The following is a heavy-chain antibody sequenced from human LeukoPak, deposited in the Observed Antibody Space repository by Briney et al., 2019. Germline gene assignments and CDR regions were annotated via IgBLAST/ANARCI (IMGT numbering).Heavy chain of an antibody. J-gene: IGHJ5*02. Sequence: GGSLRLSCAASGFTFSSYGMHWVRQAPGKGLEWVAFIRYDGSNKYYADSVKGRFTISRDNSKNTLYLQMNSLRAEDTAVYYCARIVGSSWYRVDPWGQGTLVTVSS. CDR2: IRYDGSNK. CDR3: ARIVGSSWYRVDP. V-gene: IGHV3-30*02. CDR1: GFTFSSYG. D-gene: IGHD6-13*01.